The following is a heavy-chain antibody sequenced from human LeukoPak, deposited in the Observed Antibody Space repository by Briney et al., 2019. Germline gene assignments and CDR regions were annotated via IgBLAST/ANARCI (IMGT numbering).Heavy chain of an antibody. D-gene: IGHD1-14*01. V-gene: IGHV4-59*08. CDR1: GGSIRSDY. J-gene: IGHJ3*02. Sequence: SETLSLTCTVSGGSIRSDYWNWIRQPPGQGLEWIGFIYYSGSTNYNPSLKSRVSISMDMSTNQFSLKLSSVTAADTAVYYCAVRQRPGAFDIWGQGTVVTVSS. CDR2: IYYSGST. CDR3: AVRQRPGAFDI.